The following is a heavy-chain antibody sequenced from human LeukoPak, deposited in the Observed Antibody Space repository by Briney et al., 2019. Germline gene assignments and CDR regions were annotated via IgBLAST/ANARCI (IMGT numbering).Heavy chain of an antibody. V-gene: IGHV3-33*01. D-gene: IGHD6-13*01. CDR2: IWYDASNR. Sequence: GGSLRLSCAASGFIFSSYGMHWVRQAPGKGLEWVAVIWYDASNRYYADSVKGRFTISRDNSKNTLYLQMNSLRAEDTAVYFCARDLAAAATWFDPWGQGTLVTVSS. CDR3: ARDLAAAATWFDP. J-gene: IGHJ5*02. CDR1: GFIFSSYG.